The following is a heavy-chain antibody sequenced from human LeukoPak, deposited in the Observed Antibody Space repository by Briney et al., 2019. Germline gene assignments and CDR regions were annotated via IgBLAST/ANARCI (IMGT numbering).Heavy chain of an antibody. J-gene: IGHJ6*03. Sequence: GGSLTLSCAAYGFTFSHYGIHWLRQTPGKGLEWVAAISSDGAENQYADSVKGRFTISRDNSKSTLYLQMNSLRAEDTAVYYCAREGHYDILTGYSPVEYYFYYMDVWGKGTTVTVSS. CDR3: AREGHYDILTGYSPVEYYFYYMDV. CDR2: ISSDGAEN. CDR1: GFTFSHYG. D-gene: IGHD3-9*01. V-gene: IGHV3-30*04.